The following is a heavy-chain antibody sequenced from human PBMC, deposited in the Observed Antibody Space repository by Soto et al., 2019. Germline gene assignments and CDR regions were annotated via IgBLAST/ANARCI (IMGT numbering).Heavy chain of an antibody. CDR3: ARQEGPFRSSSWRNYFDY. J-gene: IGHJ4*02. CDR1: GGSISSSSYY. CDR2: IYYSGST. D-gene: IGHD6-13*01. Sequence: QLQLQESGPGLVKPSETLSLTCTVSGGSISSSSYYWGWIRQPPGKGLEWIGSIYYSGSTYYNPSLKSRVTISVDTPKNQCSLKLSSVTAADTAVYYCARQEGPFRSSSWRNYFDYWGQGTLVTVSS. V-gene: IGHV4-39*01.